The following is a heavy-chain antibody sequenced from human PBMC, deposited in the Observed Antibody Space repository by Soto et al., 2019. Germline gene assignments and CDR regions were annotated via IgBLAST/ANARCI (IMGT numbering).Heavy chain of an antibody. Sequence: GGSLRLSCAASGFTFTTYWMHWVRQVPGKGLVWVSRINGDGSSTTYADSVKGRFTISRDNAKNTLYLQVNSLRAEDTAVYYCTRGPRASSTGTGAHWGQGTLVTVSS. CDR3: TRGPRASSTGTGAH. CDR1: GFTFTTYW. J-gene: IGHJ4*02. V-gene: IGHV3-74*01. CDR2: INGDGSST. D-gene: IGHD1-1*01.